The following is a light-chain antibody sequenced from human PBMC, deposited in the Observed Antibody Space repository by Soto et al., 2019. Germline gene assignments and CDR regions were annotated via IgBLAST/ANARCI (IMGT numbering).Light chain of an antibody. V-gene: IGKV3-15*01. CDR3: QHYTNWPLT. J-gene: IGKJ4*01. Sequence: EIVMTQSPATLSVSPGERATLSCRASHSVSSRLAWYQQKPGQAPRLLIYGAYTRATGLPARFSGSGSGTEFTLTISSLQSEDVAVYYCQHYTNWPLTFGGGTKVEIK. CDR2: GAY. CDR1: HSVSSR.